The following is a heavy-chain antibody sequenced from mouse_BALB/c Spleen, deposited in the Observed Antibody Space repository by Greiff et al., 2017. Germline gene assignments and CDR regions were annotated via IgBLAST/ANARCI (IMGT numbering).Heavy chain of an antibody. CDR2: ISYSGST. Sequence: EVQLQQSGPGLVKPSQSLSLTCTVTGYSITSDYAWNWIRQFPGNQLEWMGYISYSGSTSYNPSLKSRISITRDTSKNQFFLQLNSMTTEDTATYYCARSHDYGSSYLDYWGQGTTLTVSS. J-gene: IGHJ2*01. CDR3: ARSHDYGSSYLDY. CDR1: GYSITSDYA. D-gene: IGHD1-1*01. V-gene: IGHV3-2*02.